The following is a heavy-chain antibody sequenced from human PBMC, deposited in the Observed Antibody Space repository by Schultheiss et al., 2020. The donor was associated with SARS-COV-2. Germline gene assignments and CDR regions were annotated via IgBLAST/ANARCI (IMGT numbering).Heavy chain of an antibody. CDR2: IIPIFGTA. D-gene: IGHD5/OR15-5a*01. CDR3: ARTAANIYDFLDYYGMDV. J-gene: IGHJ6*02. Sequence: KISCKASGGTFSSYAISWVRQAPGQGLEWMGGIIPIFGTANYAQKFQGRVTITADKSTSTAYMELSSLRSEDTAVYYCARTAANIYDFLDYYGMDVWGQGTTVTVSS. V-gene: IGHV1-69*06. CDR1: GGTFSSYA.